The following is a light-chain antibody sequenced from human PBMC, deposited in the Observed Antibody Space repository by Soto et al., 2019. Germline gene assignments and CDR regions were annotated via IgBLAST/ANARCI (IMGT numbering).Light chain of an antibody. CDR1: QSVRTY. Sequence: IVLTQSPVTLYLSPGERATLSCRASQSVRTYLALYQVKPGQAPMLLIYDASRRAFGVPDRFSGSGAGTDFTLTIRSLEPKDFALYYCQQRNTWPPLTFGQGTRLEIK. CDR2: DAS. V-gene: IGKV3-11*01. J-gene: IGKJ5*01. CDR3: QQRNTWPPLT.